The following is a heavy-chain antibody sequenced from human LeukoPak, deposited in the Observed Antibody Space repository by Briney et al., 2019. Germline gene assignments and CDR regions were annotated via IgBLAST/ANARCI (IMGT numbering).Heavy chain of an antibody. D-gene: IGHD3-22*01. CDR1: GFTFSSYE. V-gene: IGHV3-48*03. J-gene: IGHJ6*03. CDR2: ISSSGSTI. Sequence: HPGGSLRLSCAASGFTFSSYEMNWVRQAPGKGLEWVSYISSSGSTIYYADSVKGRFTISRDNAKNSLYLQMNSLRAEDTAVYYCARGTKVLYYYDSSDSTRGMDVWGKGTTVTISS. CDR3: ARGTKVLYYYDSSDSTRGMDV.